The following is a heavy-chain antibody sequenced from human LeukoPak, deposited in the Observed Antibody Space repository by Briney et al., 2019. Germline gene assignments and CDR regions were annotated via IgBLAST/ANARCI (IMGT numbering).Heavy chain of an antibody. D-gene: IGHD4-23*01. CDR3: ARDGETTVVTPRYFDY. J-gene: IGHJ4*02. Sequence: ASVKVSCKASGYTFTSYDINWVRQATGQGLEWMGWMNPNSGNTGYAQKFQGRVTMTRDTSISTVYMELSSLRSEDTAVYYCARDGETTVVTPRYFDYWGQGTLVTVSS. CDR2: MNPNSGNT. CDR1: GYTFTSYD. V-gene: IGHV1-8*01.